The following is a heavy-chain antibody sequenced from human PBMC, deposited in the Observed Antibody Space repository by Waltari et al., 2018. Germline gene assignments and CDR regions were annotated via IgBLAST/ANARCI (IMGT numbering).Heavy chain of an antibody. CDR2: LSAYNGNT. CDR3: AREKWELRTGIYDYYGMDV. Sequence: QVQLVQSGAEVKKPGASVKVSCKASGYTFTSYGISWVRQAPGHGLEWMGWLSAYNGNTNYAQKLQGRGTMTTDTSTSTAYRELRSLRSDDTAVYYCAREKWELRTGIYDYYGMDVWGQGTTVTVSS. CDR1: GYTFTSYG. V-gene: IGHV1-18*01. J-gene: IGHJ6*02. D-gene: IGHD1-26*01.